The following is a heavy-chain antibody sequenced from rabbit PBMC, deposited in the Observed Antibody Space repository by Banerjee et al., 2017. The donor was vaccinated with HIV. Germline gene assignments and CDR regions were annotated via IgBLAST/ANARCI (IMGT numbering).Heavy chain of an antibody. J-gene: IGHJ4*01. CDR3: ARSNDWGLEYFHL. Sequence: QQQLVESGGGLVKPGASLTLTCKASGFSFSSSYWISWVRQAPGKGLEWIACIAAGSSGSTYYASWAKGRFTISKTSSTTVTLQMTSLTAADTATYFCARSNDWGLEYFHLWGQGTLVTVS. D-gene: IGHD4-1*01. V-gene: IGHV1S45*01. CDR2: IAAGSSGST. CDR1: GFSFSSSYW.